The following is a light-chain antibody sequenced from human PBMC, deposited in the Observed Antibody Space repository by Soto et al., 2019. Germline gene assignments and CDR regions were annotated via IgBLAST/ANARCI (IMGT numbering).Light chain of an antibody. CDR1: SSDVGGYNY. CDR2: DVS. V-gene: IGLV2-11*01. Sequence: QSALTQPRSVSGSPGQSVTISCTGTSSDVGGYNYVSWYQQHPGKAPKLMIYDVSKRPSGVPDRFSGSKSGNTASLTISGLQAEDEADYSCCSYAGSYTGVFGGGTKLTVL. J-gene: IGLJ2*01. CDR3: CSYAGSYTGV.